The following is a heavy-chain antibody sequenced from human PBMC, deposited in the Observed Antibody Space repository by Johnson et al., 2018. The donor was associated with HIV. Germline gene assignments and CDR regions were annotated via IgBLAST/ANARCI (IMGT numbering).Heavy chain of an antibody. J-gene: IGHJ3*02. D-gene: IGHD3-10*01. CDR2: IYFDGDDK. Sequence: QVQLVESGGGLVQPGGSLRLSCAASGFTFSKFGMHGVGKAPGKGLEGVAVIYFDGDDKYYADAVKGRFPYSRDNSKNTLYLQINSLRAEDTAVYYCARDPITMVRVVISDACDIWGQGTMVTVSS. CDR3: ARDPITMVRVVISDACDI. V-gene: IGHV3-30*03. CDR1: GFTFSKFG.